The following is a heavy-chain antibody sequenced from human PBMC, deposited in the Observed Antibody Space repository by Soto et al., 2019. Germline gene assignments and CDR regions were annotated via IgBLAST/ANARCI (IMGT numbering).Heavy chain of an antibody. CDR3: ARAPGYAGATHPNYGMDV. V-gene: IGHV4-34*01. CDR1: CGSFSGYY. CDR2: IYHSGSP. D-gene: IGHD1-26*01. J-gene: IGHJ6*01. Sequence: SETLSLTCAVYCGSFSGYYWSWIRQPSGKGLEWIGDIYHSGSPNYYPSLKIRVTMSVDTSKNQFSLKLSSVTAADTTVYYCARAPGYAGATHPNYGMDVWGQGTTVNVSS.